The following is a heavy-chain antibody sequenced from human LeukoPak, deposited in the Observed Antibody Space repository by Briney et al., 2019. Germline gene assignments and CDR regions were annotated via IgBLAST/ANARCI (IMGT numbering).Heavy chain of an antibody. J-gene: IGHJ4*02. CDR2: IHSSGST. D-gene: IGHD1-26*01. CDR1: SGSISSYY. CDR3: ARGPAGSYLGFDY. V-gene: IGHV4-59*01. Sequence: PSETLSLTCTVSSGSISSYYWSWIRQPPGKGLEWIGYIHSSGSTNHNPSLKSRVTISVDTSKNQFSLKLSSVTAADTAVYYCARGPAGSYLGFDYWGQGTLVTVSS.